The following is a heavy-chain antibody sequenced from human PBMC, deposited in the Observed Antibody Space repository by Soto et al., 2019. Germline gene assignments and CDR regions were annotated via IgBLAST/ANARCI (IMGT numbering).Heavy chain of an antibody. CDR3: TAIAGIDY. D-gene: IGHD1-20*01. Sequence: EVQLVESGGGLVQPGGSLKLSCAASGFTFSGSGIHWVRQASGKGLEWVGRIRTKTNNYATAYAASVKGRFTISRDDSKNIAYLKMNSLKTEDTAVYYCTAIAGIDYWGQGTLVTVSS. J-gene: IGHJ4*02. CDR1: GFTFSGSG. V-gene: IGHV3-73*02. CDR2: IRTKTNNYAT.